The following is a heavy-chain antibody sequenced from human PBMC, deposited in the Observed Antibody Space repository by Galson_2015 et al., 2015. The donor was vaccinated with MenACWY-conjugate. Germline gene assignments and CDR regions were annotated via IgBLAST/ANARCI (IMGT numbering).Heavy chain of an antibody. D-gene: IGHD3-10*01. CDR3: ARVGTAVFPSSYEPHFDY. J-gene: IGHJ4*02. V-gene: IGHV3-21*05. CDR2: IYSYSTYT. CDR1: GFTFSSYS. Sequence: SLRLSCAASGFTFSSYSMIWVRQAPGKGLEWISYIYSYSTYTDYADSVKGRFTISRDNAKNSLYLQMNSLRDEDTAVYYCARVGTAVFPSSYEPHFDYWGQGTLVTVSS.